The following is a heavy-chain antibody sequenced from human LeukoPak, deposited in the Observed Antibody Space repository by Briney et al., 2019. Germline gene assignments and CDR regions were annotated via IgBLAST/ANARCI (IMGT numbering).Heavy chain of an antibody. CDR2: IYSGGST. J-gene: IGHJ4*02. V-gene: IGHV3-53*01. D-gene: IGHD3-3*01. CDR1: GFTVSSNY. CDR3: AKEGYDFWSGYSDYFDY. Sequence: GGSLRLSCAASGFTVSSNYMSWVRQAPGKGLEWVSVIYSGGSTYYADSVKGRFTISRDNSKNTLYLQMNSLRAEDTAVYYCAKEGYDFWSGYSDYFDYWGQGTLVTVSS.